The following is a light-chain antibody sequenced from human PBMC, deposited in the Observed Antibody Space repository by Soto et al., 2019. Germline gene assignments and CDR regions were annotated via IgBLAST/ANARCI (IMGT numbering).Light chain of an antibody. Sequence: DIQMTQSPSSLSASVGDRVTITCRASQSISSYLNWYQQKPGKAPKLLIYAASSLQSGVPSRFSGSGSGTDSTLTISSLQPEDFATYYCQQSSSTPLTFGQGTRLEIK. CDR1: QSISSY. CDR2: AAS. CDR3: QQSSSTPLT. J-gene: IGKJ5*01. V-gene: IGKV1-39*01.